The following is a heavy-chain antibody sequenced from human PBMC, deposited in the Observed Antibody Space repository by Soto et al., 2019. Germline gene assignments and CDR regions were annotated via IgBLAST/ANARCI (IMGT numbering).Heavy chain of an antibody. CDR3: ARSDGRY. CDR1: GGSISSYY. Sequence: SETLSLTSTVSGGSISSYYWSWIRQPPGKGLEWIGYIYYSGSTNYNPSLKSRVTISVDTSKNQFSLKLSSVTTADTAVYYCARSDGRYWGQGTLVTVSS. V-gene: IGHV4-59*01. CDR2: IYYSGST. J-gene: IGHJ4*02.